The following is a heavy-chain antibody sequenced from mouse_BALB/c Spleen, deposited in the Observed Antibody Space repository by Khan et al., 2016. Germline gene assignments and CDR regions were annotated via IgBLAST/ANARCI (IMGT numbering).Heavy chain of an antibody. CDR1: GYTFSDYY. J-gene: IGHJ3*01. CDR2: ISDGGSYT. D-gene: IGHD2-4*01. Sequence: EVELVEPGGGLVKPGGSLKLSCAASGYTFSDYYMYWVRQTPEKRLVWVATISDGGSYTYYPDSVKGRFTISSDNAKNNLYLQMSSLKSEDTAMYYCAREGLRRGFACWGQGTLVTVSA. V-gene: IGHV5-4*02. CDR3: AREGLRRGFAC.